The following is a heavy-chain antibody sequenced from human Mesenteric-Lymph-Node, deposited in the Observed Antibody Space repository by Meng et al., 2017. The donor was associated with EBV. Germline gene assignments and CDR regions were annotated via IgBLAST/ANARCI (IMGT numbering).Heavy chain of an antibody. CDR1: GHTFTTSA. V-gene: IGHV7-4-1*02. D-gene: IGHD6-13*01. J-gene: IGHJ5*02. CDR3: ARDSRIVAPGTRPFDP. CDR2: INTNTGDP. Sequence: HVPLWHSVLECTKPVSTWNHPGTPRGHTFTTSAINCVRQAPGQGLEWMVWINTNTGDPTYAQGFTGRFVFSLDTSVSTAYLQISSLEAEDTAIYYCARDSRIVAPGTRPFDPWGQGTLVTVSS.